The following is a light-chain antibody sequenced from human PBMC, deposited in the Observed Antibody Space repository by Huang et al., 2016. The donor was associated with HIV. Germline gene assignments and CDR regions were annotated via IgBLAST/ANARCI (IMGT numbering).Light chain of an antibody. Sequence: EIVLTQSPATLSFSPGERATLSCRASQSVSSYLAWYQQKPGQARRRLIYGASNRATGIPGRFSGSGSGTDFTLTISSLEPEDVAVYYCQQRSNWPPLTFGGGTKVESK. CDR1: QSVSSY. V-gene: IGKV3-11*01. CDR3: QQRSNWPPLT. J-gene: IGKJ4*01. CDR2: GAS.